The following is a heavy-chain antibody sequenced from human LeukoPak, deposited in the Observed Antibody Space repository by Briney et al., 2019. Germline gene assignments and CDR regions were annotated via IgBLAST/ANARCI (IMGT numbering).Heavy chain of an antibody. J-gene: IGHJ4*02. CDR2: INPNSGGT. V-gene: IGHV1-2*02. D-gene: IGHD5-18*01. Sequence: ASVKVSCKASGYTFTGYYMHWVRQAPGQGLEWMGWINPNSGGTNYAQKFQGRVTMTRDTSISTAYMELSRLRSDDTAVYYCVRDGVDSTMVTSGWGQGTLVTVSS. CDR3: VRDGVDSTMVTSG. CDR1: GYTFTGYY.